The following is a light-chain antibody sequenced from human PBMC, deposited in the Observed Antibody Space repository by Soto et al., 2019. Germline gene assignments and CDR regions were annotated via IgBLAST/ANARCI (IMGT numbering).Light chain of an antibody. CDR2: GAS. CDR1: QSVTSDY. V-gene: IGKV3-20*01. J-gene: IGKJ2*01. CDR3: QQYGSSPYT. Sequence: EIVLTQSPGTLSLSPGERATLSCRASQSVTSDYLAWYQQKPGQAPRLLLYGASNRATGIPDRFSGSVSGTDFTLTISRLEPEDFAVYSCQQYGSSPYTFGQGTKLEIK.